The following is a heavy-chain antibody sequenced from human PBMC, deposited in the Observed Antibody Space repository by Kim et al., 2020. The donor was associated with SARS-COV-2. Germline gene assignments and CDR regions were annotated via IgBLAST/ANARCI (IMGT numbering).Heavy chain of an antibody. Sequence: GGSLRLSCAASGFTFSSYAMHWVRQAPGKGLEWVSAISSNSSNIYYADSVKGRFTISRDNAKNSLYLQMNSLRAEDTAVYYCARDQGSCTCCYSDTYF. D-gene: IGHD2-15*01. CDR2: ISSNSSNI. V-gene: IGHV3-21*01. CDR3: ARDQGSCTCCYSDTYF. J-gene: IGHJ2*01. CDR1: GFTFSSYA.